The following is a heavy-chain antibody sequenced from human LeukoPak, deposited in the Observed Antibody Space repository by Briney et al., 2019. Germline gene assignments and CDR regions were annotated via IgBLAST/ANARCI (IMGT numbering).Heavy chain of an antibody. CDR2: IYSGGST. CDR1: GFTVSSNY. Sequence: GGSLRLSCAASGFTVSSNYMSWVRQAPGKGLEWVSVIYSGGSTYYADSVKGRFTISRDNSKNTLYLQMNSLRAEDTAVYYCARDGDYLSYFDYWGQGTLVTVSS. J-gene: IGHJ4*02. CDR3: ARDGDYLSYFDY. V-gene: IGHV3-53*05. D-gene: IGHD4-17*01.